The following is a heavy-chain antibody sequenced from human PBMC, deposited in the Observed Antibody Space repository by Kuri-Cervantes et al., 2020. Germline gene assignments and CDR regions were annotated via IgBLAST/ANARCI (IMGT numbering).Heavy chain of an antibody. CDR2: MNPNSGNT. Sequence: ASVKVSCKASGYTFTSYDINWVRRATGQGLEWMGWMNPNSGNTGYAQKFQGRVTMTRNTSISTAYMGLRSLRSDDTAVYYCARVLPWFGDPSGHWDYWGQGTLVTVSS. CDR3: ARVLPWFGDPSGHWDY. V-gene: IGHV1-8*01. CDR1: GYTFTSYD. J-gene: IGHJ4*02. D-gene: IGHD3-10*01.